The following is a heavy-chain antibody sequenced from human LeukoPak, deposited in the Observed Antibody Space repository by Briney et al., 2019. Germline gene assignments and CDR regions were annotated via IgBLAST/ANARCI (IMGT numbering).Heavy chain of an antibody. J-gene: IGHJ4*02. CDR2: IYYSGRT. V-gene: IGHV4-30-4*01. D-gene: IGHD2-8*02. CDR1: GGSISSGDYY. Sequence: SETLSLTCTVSGGSISSGDYYWSWIRQPPGKGLEWIGYIYYSGRTYYNPSLKSRLTISVDTSKNQFSLRLSSVTAADTAVYYCARDGGVGFDYWGQGTLVTVS. CDR3: ARDGGVGFDY.